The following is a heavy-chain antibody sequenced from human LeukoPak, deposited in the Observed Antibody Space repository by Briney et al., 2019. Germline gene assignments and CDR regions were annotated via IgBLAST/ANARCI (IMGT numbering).Heavy chain of an antibody. CDR1: GGTFSSYA. V-gene: IGHV1-69*01. CDR2: IIPIFGTA. Sequence: SVKVSCKASGGTFSSYAISWVRQAPGQGLEWMGGIIPIFGTANYAQKFQGRVTITAGESTSTAYMELSSLRSEDTAVYYCARDSKGSCSSTSCYHFDYWGQGTLVTVSS. J-gene: IGHJ4*02. D-gene: IGHD2-2*01. CDR3: ARDSKGSCSSTSCYHFDY.